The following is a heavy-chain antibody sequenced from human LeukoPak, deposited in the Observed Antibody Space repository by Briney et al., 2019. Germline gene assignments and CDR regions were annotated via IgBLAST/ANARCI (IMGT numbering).Heavy chain of an antibody. CDR1: GFTFSSHW. V-gene: IGHV3-7*01. J-gene: IGHJ4*02. D-gene: IGHD5-12*01. CDR2: IKHDGSEK. CDR3: ARDAGHSGYDLLDY. Sequence: GALKPSCADPGFTFSSHWMNWVRQAPGEGLEWVANIKHDGSEKYYADFVKGRFTISRDNAKNSLYLQMDSLRAEDTAVYYCARDAGHSGYDLLDYWGQGTLVTVSS.